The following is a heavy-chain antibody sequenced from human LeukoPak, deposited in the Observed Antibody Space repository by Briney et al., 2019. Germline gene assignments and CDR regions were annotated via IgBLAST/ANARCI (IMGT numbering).Heavy chain of an antibody. CDR2: INTNTGNP. CDR1: GYTFTSYA. J-gene: IGHJ4*02. CDR3: ARVSRVRGVSLFDY. D-gene: IGHD3-10*01. V-gene: IGHV7-4-1*02. Sequence: GASVKVSCKASGYTFTSYAMNWVRQAPGQGLEWMGWINTNTGNPTYAQGFTGRFVFSLDTSVSTAYLQISSLKAEDTAVYYCARVSRVRGVSLFDYWGQGTLVTVSS.